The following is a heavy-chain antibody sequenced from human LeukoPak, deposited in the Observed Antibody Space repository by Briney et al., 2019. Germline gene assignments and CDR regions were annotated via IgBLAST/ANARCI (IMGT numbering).Heavy chain of an antibody. V-gene: IGHV1-2*02. J-gene: IGHJ4*02. CDR3: ARDYYDIPRLD. Sequence: ASVKVSCKASGYTFTDYYMHWVRQAPGQGLEWMGWINLNSGGTNYAQKFQGRVTMTRDTSISTAYMELSRLRSDDTAVYYCARDYYDIPRLDWGQGTLVTASS. CDR1: GYTFTDYY. CDR2: INLNSGGT. D-gene: IGHD3-9*01.